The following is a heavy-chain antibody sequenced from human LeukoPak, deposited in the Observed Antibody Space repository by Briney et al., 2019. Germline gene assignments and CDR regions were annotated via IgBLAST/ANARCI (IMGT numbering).Heavy chain of an antibody. J-gene: IGHJ4*02. CDR1: GFTFSNYE. CDR2: ISSSGRNI. Sequence: PEGSLELSRTASGFTFSNYELNWVRQAPGKGLKWVSYISSSGRNIYYADSVNGGFTISRGNAKNSPYLQINSMRAEDTAVYYCGKDLVQLWSEDYWGQGYVVSGSS. D-gene: IGHD5-18*01. V-gene: IGHV3-48*03. CDR3: GKDLVQLWSEDY.